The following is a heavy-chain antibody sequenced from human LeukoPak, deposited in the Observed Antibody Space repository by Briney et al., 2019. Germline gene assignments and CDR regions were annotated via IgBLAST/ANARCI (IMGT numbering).Heavy chain of an antibody. V-gene: IGHV4-59*08. CDR3: ARTYCSGGSCHFDY. CDR2: IFYSGST. D-gene: IGHD2-15*01. Sequence: SETLSLPCTVSGRPIRSYYWSGMRQPPGKGLEWMGYIFYSGSTDSNPSLKSRVTISVDTSKNQFSLKLSSVTAADTAVYYCARTYCSGGSCHFDYWGQGTLVTVSS. CDR1: GRPIRSYY. J-gene: IGHJ4*02.